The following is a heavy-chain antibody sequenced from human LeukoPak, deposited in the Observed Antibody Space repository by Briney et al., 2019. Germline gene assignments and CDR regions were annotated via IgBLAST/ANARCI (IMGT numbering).Heavy chain of an antibody. J-gene: IGHJ6*03. V-gene: IGHV4-34*01. Sequence: SETLSLTCAVYGGSFSGYYWSWIRQPPGKGLEWIGEINHSGSTNYNPSLKSRVTISVDTSENQFSLKLSSVTAADTAVYYCARAPALIAAAANYYMDVWGKGTTVTVSS. CDR2: INHSGST. D-gene: IGHD6-13*01. CDR3: ARAPALIAAAANYYMDV. CDR1: GGSFSGYY.